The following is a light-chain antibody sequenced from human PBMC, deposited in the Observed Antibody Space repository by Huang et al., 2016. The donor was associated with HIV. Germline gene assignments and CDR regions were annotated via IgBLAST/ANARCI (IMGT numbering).Light chain of an antibody. V-gene: IGKV1-6*02. Sequence: AIQMTQSPSSLSASVGVRVTITCRASQGIGNDLAWYQQNPGKAPDLLIYTASGLQTGVPSRFSGGGSGTDFTLTISSLEPEDFATYYCLQDFSYPYTFGQGTKLEIK. J-gene: IGKJ2*01. CDR2: TAS. CDR3: LQDFSYPYT. CDR1: QGIGND.